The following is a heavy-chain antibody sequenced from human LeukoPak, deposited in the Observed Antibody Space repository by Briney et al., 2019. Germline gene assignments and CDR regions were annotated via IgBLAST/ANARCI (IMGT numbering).Heavy chain of an antibody. V-gene: IGHV4-59*08. CDR3: ASLTTVTQGYFDS. J-gene: IGHJ4*02. CDR1: GGSISGGSISSYY. Sequence: PSETLSLTCTVSGGSISGGSISSYYWSWIRQPPGKGLEWIGYIYYSGTTNYNPSLKSRLTISVDASKNQFSLKLSSVTATDTAVYYCASLTTVTQGYFDSWGQGTLVTVSS. CDR2: IYYSGTT. D-gene: IGHD4-17*01.